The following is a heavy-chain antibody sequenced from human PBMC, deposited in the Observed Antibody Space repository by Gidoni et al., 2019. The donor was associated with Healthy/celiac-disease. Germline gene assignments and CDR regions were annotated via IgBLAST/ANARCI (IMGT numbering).Heavy chain of an antibody. Sequence: EVQLVASGGGLIQPGRSLRLSCAASGFTFDDYARHWVRQAPGKGLECVVVIGWNSGSIGYADSVKGLFTISRDNAKNSLDLQMNSLGAEDTALYYCAKDRDHQKDAFDIWGQGTMVTVSS. CDR2: IGWNSGSI. J-gene: IGHJ3*02. CDR1: GFTFDDYA. V-gene: IGHV3-9*01. CDR3: AKDRDHQKDAFDI.